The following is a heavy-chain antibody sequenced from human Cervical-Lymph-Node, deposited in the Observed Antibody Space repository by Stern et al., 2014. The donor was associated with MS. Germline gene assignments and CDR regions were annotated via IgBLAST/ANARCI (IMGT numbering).Heavy chain of an antibody. CDR1: GDNFASYW. CDR3: ATFSGSHSDAFDI. Sequence: EVQLAESGAEVKKPGESLKISCKGSGDNFASYWIAWVRQVPGKGLKWVGTIYPGNSDTRYRPSFQGQVTISADKSVRTAYLQWSRLKASDTALYYCATFSGSHSDAFDIWGQGTMVTVSS. D-gene: IGHD1-26*01. CDR2: IYPGNSDT. J-gene: IGHJ3*02. V-gene: IGHV5-51*01.